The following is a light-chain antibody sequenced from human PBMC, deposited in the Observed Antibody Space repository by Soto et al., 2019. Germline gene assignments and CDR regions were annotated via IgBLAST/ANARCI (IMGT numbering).Light chain of an antibody. CDR2: LGS. CDR3: QHYNSYSEA. J-gene: IGKJ1*01. V-gene: IGKV2-28*01. CDR1: QSLLHSNGYNY. Sequence: DIGMTQSPLSLPVTPGEPASISCRSSQSLLHSNGYNYLDWYLQKPGQSPQLLIYLGSNRASGVPDRFSGSGSGTEFTLTISSLQPDDFATYYCQHYNSYSEAFGQGTKV.